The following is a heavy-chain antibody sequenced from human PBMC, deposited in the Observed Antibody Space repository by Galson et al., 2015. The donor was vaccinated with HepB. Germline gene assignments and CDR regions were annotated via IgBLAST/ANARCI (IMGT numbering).Heavy chain of an antibody. CDR1: GFTFSSYA. CDR2: ISYDGSNK. Sequence: SLRLSCAASGFTFSSYAMHWVRQAPGKGLEWVAVISYDGSNKYYADSVKGRFTISRDNSKNTLYLQMNSLRAEDTAVYYCARGVEDIVVVPAAIRGAYDAFDIWGQGTMVTVSS. D-gene: IGHD2-2*01. V-gene: IGHV3-30-3*01. CDR3: ARGVEDIVVVPAAIRGAYDAFDI. J-gene: IGHJ3*02.